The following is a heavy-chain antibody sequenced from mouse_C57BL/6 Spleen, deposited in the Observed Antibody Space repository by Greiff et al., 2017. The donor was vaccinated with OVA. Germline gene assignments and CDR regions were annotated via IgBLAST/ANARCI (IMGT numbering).Heavy chain of an antibody. D-gene: IGHD2-4*01. CDR2: IYPGSGST. J-gene: IGHJ3*01. CDR3: ARAYDYDSAWFAY. Sequence: VQLQQPGAELVKPGASVKMSCKASGYTFTSYWITWVKQRPGQGLEWIGDIYPGSGSTNYNEKFKSKATLTVDTSSSTAYMQLSSLTSEDSAVYYCARAYDYDSAWFAYWGQGTLVTVSA. V-gene: IGHV1-55*01. CDR1: GYTFTSYW.